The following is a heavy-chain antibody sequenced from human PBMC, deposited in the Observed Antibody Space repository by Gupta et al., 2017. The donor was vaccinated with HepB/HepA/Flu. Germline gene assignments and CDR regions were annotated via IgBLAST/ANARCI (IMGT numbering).Heavy chain of an antibody. J-gene: IGHJ5*02. CDR2: ISGSGGST. V-gene: IGHV3-23*01. Sequence: EVQLLESGGGLVQPGGSLRLSCADSGFTFSSNAMRWVSQAPGQGLEWVSAISGSGGSTYEADSVKGRFTISRDNSKNTLYLQMNSLRAEDTAVYYCAKDKEGGLLWFGDGNWFDPWGQGTLVTVSS. D-gene: IGHD3-10*01. CDR1: GFTFSSNA. CDR3: AKDKEGGLLWFGDGNWFDP.